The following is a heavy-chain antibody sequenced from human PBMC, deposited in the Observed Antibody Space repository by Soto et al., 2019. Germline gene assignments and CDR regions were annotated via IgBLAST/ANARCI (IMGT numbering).Heavy chain of an antibody. Sequence: GASVKVSCKASGYTFTSYAMHWVRQAPGQRLEWMGWINAGNGDTKSSQKFQGRVTITRDTSASTAYMELSSLRSEDTAVYYCARGPYGGSSSFYWFDRWGTGTMVTVSS. V-gene: IGHV1-3*01. D-gene: IGHD6-6*01. CDR1: GYTFTSYA. CDR3: ARGPYGGSSSFYWFDR. J-gene: IGHJ5*02. CDR2: INAGNGDT.